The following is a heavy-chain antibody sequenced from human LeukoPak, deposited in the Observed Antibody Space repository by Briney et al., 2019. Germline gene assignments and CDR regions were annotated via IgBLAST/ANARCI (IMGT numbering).Heavy chain of an antibody. D-gene: IGHD4-17*01. Sequence: ASVKVSCKASGYTFTSYAMHWVRQAPGQRLEWMGWINAGNGNTKYSQKFQGRVAITRDTSASTAYMELSSLRSEDTAVYYCAREGGDYATDYWGQGTLVTVSS. CDR2: INAGNGNT. CDR3: AREGGDYATDY. V-gene: IGHV1-3*01. CDR1: GYTFTSYA. J-gene: IGHJ4*02.